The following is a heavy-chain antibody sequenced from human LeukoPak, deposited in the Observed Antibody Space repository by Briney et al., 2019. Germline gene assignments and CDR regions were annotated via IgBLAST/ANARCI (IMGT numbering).Heavy chain of an antibody. J-gene: IGHJ5*02. CDR3: ARHRVTSSGYYSWFDP. Sequence: SETLSLTCTVSGGSISSSSYYWGWIRQPPGKGLEWLGSIYYSGSTYYKPSLKSRVTISVDTSKNQFSLKLSSVTAADTAVYYCARHRVTSSGYYSWFDPWGQGTLVTVSS. CDR2: IYYSGST. CDR1: GGSISSSSYY. D-gene: IGHD3-22*01. V-gene: IGHV4-39*01.